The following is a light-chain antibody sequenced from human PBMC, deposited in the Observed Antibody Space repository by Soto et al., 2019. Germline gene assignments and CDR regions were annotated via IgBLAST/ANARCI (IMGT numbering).Light chain of an antibody. Sequence: QAVVTQPASVSGSDGQSITISCTGTSSDVGSYNLVSWYQQHPGKAPKLMIYEGSKRPSGVSARFSGSKSGNTASLTISGLQGEDEADYYCCSYAGGSTFVFGAGTKLTVL. CDR1: SSDVGSYNL. V-gene: IGLV2-23*01. J-gene: IGLJ1*01. CDR2: EGS. CDR3: CSYAGGSTFV.